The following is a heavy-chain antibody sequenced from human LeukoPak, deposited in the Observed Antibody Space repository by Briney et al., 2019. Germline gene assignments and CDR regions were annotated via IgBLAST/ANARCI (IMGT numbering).Heavy chain of an antibody. V-gene: IGHV3-21*01. D-gene: IGHD6-6*01. CDR3: ARGILTGSSSAFDY. CDR1: GFTFSGYW. Sequence: GGSLRLSCAASGFTFSGYWMSWVRQAPGKGPEWVSSISDSGSHMFYADSVKGRFTISRDNAKRSLYLEMNGLRAEDTAVYYCARGILTGSSSAFDYWGQGTLVTVSS. J-gene: IGHJ4*02. CDR2: ISDSGSHM.